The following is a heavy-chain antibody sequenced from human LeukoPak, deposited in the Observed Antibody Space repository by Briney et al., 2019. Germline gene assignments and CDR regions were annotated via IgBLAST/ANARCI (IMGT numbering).Heavy chain of an antibody. Sequence: NPGGSLRLSCAASGFTFSSYSMNWVRQAPGKGLEWVSSISSSSSYIYYADSVKGRFTISRDNAKNSLYLQMNSLRAEDTAVYYCARDLDTAMVTWANDAFDIWGQGTMVTVSS. CDR3: ARDLDTAMVTWANDAFDI. D-gene: IGHD5-18*01. J-gene: IGHJ3*02. CDR2: ISSSSSYI. V-gene: IGHV3-21*01. CDR1: GFTFSSYS.